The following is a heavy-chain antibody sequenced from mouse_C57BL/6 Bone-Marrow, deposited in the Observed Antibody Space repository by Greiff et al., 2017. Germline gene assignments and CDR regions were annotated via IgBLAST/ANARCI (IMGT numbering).Heavy chain of an antibody. D-gene: IGHD2-1*01. CDR1: GYAFSSYW. J-gene: IGHJ1*03. CDR3: ARIHYGNYHWYFDV. CDR2: IYPGDGDT. Sequence: QVQLQQSGAELVKPGASVKISCKASGYAFSSYWMNWVKQRPGKGLEWIGQIYPGDGDTNYNGKFKGKATLTADKSSSTAYMQLSSLTSEDSAVYFGARIHYGNYHWYFDVWGTGTSVTVSS. V-gene: IGHV1-80*01.